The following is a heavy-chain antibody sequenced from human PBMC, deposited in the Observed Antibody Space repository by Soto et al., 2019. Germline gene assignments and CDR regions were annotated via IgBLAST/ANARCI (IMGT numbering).Heavy chain of an antibody. Sequence: PSETLSLTCTFSCGSVISGSYYWSWIRQPPGKGLEWIGYIYYSGSTNYNPSLKSRVTISVDTSKNQFSLKLSSVTAADTAVYYCAREARYSGYDSWDYWGQGTLVTVSS. CDR3: AREARYSGYDSWDY. D-gene: IGHD5-12*01. CDR2: IYYSGST. V-gene: IGHV4-61*01. CDR1: CGSVISGSYY. J-gene: IGHJ4*02.